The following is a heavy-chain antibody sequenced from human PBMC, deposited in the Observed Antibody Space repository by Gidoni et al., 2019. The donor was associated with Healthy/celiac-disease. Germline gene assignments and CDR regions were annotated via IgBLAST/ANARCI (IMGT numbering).Heavy chain of an antibody. CDR3: AKAKRGAVASAPFDY. CDR2: ISWNSGSI. V-gene: IGHV3-9*01. Sequence: EVQLVESGGGLVQPGRSLSLSCAASGFTFDDYAMHWVRQAPGKGLEWVSGISWNSGSIGYADSVKGRLTISRDNAKNSMYLQMNSLRAEDTAVYYCAKAKRGAVASAPFDYWGQGTLVTVSS. CDR1: GFTFDDYA. J-gene: IGHJ4*02. D-gene: IGHD6-19*01.